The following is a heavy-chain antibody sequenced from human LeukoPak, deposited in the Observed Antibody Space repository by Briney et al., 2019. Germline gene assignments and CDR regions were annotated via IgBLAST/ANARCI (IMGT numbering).Heavy chain of an antibody. CDR1: GGTFSSYA. V-gene: IGHV1-2*02. J-gene: IGHJ5*02. Sequence: GSSVKVSCKASGGTFSSYAISWVRQAPGQGLEWMGWIKPNSGDTRSAQKFQGRVIMTRDTSTGTAYMELSSLRYDDTAVYYCATNILVRDIINWFDPWGQGTLVTVSS. CDR2: IKPNSGDT. CDR3: ATNILVRDIINWFDP. D-gene: IGHD3-10*01.